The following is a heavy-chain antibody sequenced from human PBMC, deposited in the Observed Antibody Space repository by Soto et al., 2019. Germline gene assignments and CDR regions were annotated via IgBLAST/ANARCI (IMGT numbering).Heavy chain of an antibody. Sequence: LRLSCAASVFNFTTYAMHWVRQAPGKGLEWVAVISDDGSIKYYADSVKGRFTISRDNSKNTFSLQMNSLRGDDTAVYFCARAIETAMDPCDYWGQGTLVTVSS. D-gene: IGHD5-18*01. CDR2: ISDDGSIK. V-gene: IGHV3-30-3*01. CDR1: VFNFTTYA. J-gene: IGHJ4*02. CDR3: ARAIETAMDPCDY.